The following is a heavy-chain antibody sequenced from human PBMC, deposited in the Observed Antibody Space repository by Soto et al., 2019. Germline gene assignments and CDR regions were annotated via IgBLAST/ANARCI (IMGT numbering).Heavy chain of an antibody. J-gene: IGHJ4*02. CDR2: ITVRSHTT. CDR3: GGGLGAGGTGGLTYYFDF. V-gene: IGHV3-23*01. CDR1: GFSFSSYA. Sequence: EVQLLESGGDLVQPGGSLRLSCGVSGFSFSSYAMAWVRQVPGKGLEWLSVITVRSHTTYYADSVRGRFTISRDDSREHLYLQLNSPGGEDTAGYYLGGGLGAGGTGGLTYYFDFWGQGTLVTVSP. D-gene: IGHD3-16*01.